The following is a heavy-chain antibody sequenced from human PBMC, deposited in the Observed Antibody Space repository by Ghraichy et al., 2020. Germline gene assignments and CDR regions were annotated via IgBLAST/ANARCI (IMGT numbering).Heavy chain of an antibody. CDR3: ASGGELGFDY. Sequence: SQTLSLTCPVYGGSFSGYYWSWIRQPPGKGLEWIGEINHSGSTNYNPSLKSRVTISVDTSKNQFSLKLSSVTAADTAVYYCASGGELGFDYWGQGTLVTVSS. D-gene: IGHD7-27*01. CDR1: GGSFSGYY. CDR2: INHSGST. V-gene: IGHV4-34*01. J-gene: IGHJ4*02.